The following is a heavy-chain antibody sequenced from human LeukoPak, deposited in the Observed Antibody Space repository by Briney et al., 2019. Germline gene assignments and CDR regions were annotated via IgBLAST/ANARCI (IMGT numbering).Heavy chain of an antibody. V-gene: IGHV3-33*03. CDR2: IWFDGSRE. J-gene: IGHJ4*02. CDR3: ARSHYYDSSGYYGGVY. Sequence: GGSLRLSCAASGFTFNRNGMHWVRQAPGKGLEWVALIWFDGSREYYGDSVKGRFIISRDNSKNTLYLQMNSLRAEDTAVYYCARSHYYDSSGYYGGVYWGQGTLVTVSS. CDR1: GFTFNRNG. D-gene: IGHD3-22*01.